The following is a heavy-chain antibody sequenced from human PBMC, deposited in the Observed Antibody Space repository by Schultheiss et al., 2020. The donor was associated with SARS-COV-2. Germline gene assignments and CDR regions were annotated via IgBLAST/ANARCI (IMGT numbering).Heavy chain of an antibody. CDR3: ARDRTVTGGMDV. V-gene: IGHV3-30*04. CDR1: GFTFSSYA. D-gene: IGHD4-11*01. CDR2: ISYDGSNK. Sequence: GGSLRLSCAASGFTFSSYAMHWVRQAPGKGLEWVAVISYDGSNKYYADSVKGRFTISRDNSKNTLYLQMNSLRSDDTAVYYCARDRTVTGGMDVWGQGTTVTVSS. J-gene: IGHJ6*02.